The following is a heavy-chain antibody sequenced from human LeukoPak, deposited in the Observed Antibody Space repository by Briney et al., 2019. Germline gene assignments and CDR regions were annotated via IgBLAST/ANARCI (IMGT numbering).Heavy chain of an antibody. CDR2: ISDDGSRQ. V-gene: IGHV3-30-3*01. CDR1: GFTFSNYA. CDR3: VKDRTGTYTLDY. J-gene: IGHJ4*02. D-gene: IGHD3-10*01. Sequence: GRSLRLSCAATGFTFSNYAIHWGRQAPGKGLEWVAFISDDGSRQHYADSVKGRFTISRDNSKNTLNLQMNSLRAEDTAVYYCVKDRTGTYTLDYWGQRTLVTVSS.